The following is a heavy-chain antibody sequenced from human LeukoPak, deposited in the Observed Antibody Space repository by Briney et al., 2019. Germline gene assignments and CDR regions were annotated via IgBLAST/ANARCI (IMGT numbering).Heavy chain of an antibody. Sequence: ASVTVSCKASGYTFTGYYMHWVRQAPGQGLEWMGIINPGGGSPTYAQKFQGRVIMTSDTSTSTVYMELSSLRSEDTAVYYCARDQSGVHFDLWGRGTLVTVSS. CDR1: GYTFTGYY. CDR3: ARDQSGVHFDL. CDR2: INPGGGSP. V-gene: IGHV1-46*01. D-gene: IGHD7-27*01. J-gene: IGHJ2*01.